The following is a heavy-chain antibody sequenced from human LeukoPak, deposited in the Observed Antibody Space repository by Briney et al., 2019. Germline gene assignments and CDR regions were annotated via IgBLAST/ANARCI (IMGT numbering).Heavy chain of an antibody. J-gene: IGHJ3*02. CDR3: ATSRLLGGAFDI. CDR2: MNPNSDST. D-gene: IGHD2-15*01. Sequence: ASVKVSCKASGYTFSNYGVNWVRQATGHGLEWVGWMNPNSDSTDYARDFQGRVAITRDSSISTAYKELSTLTSEDTAVYYCATSRLLGGAFDICGQGTRVSVSS. CDR1: GYTFSNYG. V-gene: IGHV1-8*01.